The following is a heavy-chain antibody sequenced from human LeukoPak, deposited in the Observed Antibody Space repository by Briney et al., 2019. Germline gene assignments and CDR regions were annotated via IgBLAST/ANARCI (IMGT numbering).Heavy chain of an antibody. CDR3: AGDIPVVVPAANPAPFDY. Sequence: GASVKVSCKTSGYTFSHHYIHWVKQAPGKGPEWMGRVDPDEGDTQYAEKFHGRVTITADTSTSTAYMELRSLRSDDTAVYYCAGDIPVVVPAANPAPFDYWGQGTLVTVSS. J-gene: IGHJ4*02. CDR2: VDPDEGDT. D-gene: IGHD2-2*01. V-gene: IGHV1-69-2*01. CDR1: GYTFSHHY.